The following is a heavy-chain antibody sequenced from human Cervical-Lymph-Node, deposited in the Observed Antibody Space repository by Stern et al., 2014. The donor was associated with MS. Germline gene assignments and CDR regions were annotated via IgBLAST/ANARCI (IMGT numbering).Heavy chain of an antibody. CDR1: GDTFSSYA. CDR2: IIPIFGIA. D-gene: IGHD3-10*01. Sequence: QVQLVQSGAEVKKPGSSVKVSCKASGDTFSSYALTWVRQAPGQGPEWMAGIIPIFGIANYAQKFQGRVTLTAEESSGTVHMELRSLRSEDSAVYYCARAYYYGSGTYQYYYYQMDVWGQGTAVTVSS. V-gene: IGHV1-69*01. J-gene: IGHJ6*02. CDR3: ARAYYYGSGTYQYYYYQMDV.